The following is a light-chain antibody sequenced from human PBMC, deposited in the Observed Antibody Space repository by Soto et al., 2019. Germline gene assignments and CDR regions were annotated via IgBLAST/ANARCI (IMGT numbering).Light chain of an antibody. V-gene: IGLV2-14*01. CDR2: DVS. J-gene: IGLJ1*01. CDR1: SSDVGGYNS. CDR3: SSYTSSITYV. Sequence: QAVVTQPASVSGSPGQSITISCTGTSSDVGGYNSVSWYQQHPGKAPKLMIFDVSNRPSGVSNRFSGSKSGNTASLTISGLQAEDEADYYCSSYTSSITYVFGTGTKVTVL.